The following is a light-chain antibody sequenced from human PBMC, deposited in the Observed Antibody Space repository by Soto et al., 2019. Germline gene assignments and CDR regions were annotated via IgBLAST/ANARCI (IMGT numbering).Light chain of an antibody. Sequence: EIVMTQSPATRSVSPVERASLSCSASQSVSSNLAWYQQKPGQAPRLLIYGASTRATGIPARFSGSGSGTEFTLTISSLQSEDFAVYYWQQYNNWPPVTFGQGTKLEIK. J-gene: IGKJ2*01. CDR3: QQYNNWPPVT. CDR2: GAS. V-gene: IGKV3-15*01. CDR1: QSVSSN.